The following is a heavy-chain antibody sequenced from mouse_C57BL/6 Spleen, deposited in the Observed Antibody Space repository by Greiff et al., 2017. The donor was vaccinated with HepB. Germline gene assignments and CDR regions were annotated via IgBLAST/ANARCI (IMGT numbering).Heavy chain of an antibody. J-gene: IGHJ2*01. Sequence: QVQLQQSGPELVKPGASVKISCKASGYAFSSSWMNWVKQRPGKGLEWIGRIYPGDGDTNYNGKFKGKATLTADKSSSTAYMQLSSLTSEDSAVYFCARGGTTVADYFDYWGQGTTLTVSS. CDR2: IYPGDGDT. CDR1: GYAFSSSW. CDR3: ARGGTTVADYFDY. V-gene: IGHV1-82*01. D-gene: IGHD1-1*01.